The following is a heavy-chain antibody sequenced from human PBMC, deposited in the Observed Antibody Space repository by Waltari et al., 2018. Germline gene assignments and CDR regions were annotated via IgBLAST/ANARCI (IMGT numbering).Heavy chain of an antibody. CDR3: ARVMRGAAAGWLYYFDY. CDR2: INHSGST. V-gene: IGHV4-34*01. J-gene: IGHJ4*02. D-gene: IGHD6-13*01. Sequence: QVQLQQWGAGLLKPSETLSLTCAVYGGSFSGYYWSWIRQPPGKGLEWIGEINHSGSTNYNPSLKSRVTISVDTSKNQFSLKLSSVTAADTAVYYCARVMRGAAAGWLYYFDYWGQGTLVTVSS. CDR1: GGSFSGYY.